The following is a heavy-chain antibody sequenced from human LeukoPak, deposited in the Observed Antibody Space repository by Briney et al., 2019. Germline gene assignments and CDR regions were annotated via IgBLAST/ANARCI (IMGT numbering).Heavy chain of an antibody. V-gene: IGHV4-38-2*02. CDR2: IYHSENT. Sequence: SETLSLTCTVSGYSISSGYYWGWIRQPPGKGLEWIGSIYHSENTYYNPSLKSRVTISVDTSKNQFSLKLTSVTAADTAVYYCARDRPSDYWGQGTLVTVSS. J-gene: IGHJ4*02. CDR3: ARDRPSDY. CDR1: GYSISSGYY.